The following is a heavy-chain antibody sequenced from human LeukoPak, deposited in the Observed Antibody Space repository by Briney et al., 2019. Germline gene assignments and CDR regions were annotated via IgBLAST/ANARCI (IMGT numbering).Heavy chain of an antibody. Sequence: ASVKVSCKASGYTFTSYGISWVRQAPGQGLEWMGWISAYNGNTNYAQKLRGRVTMTTDTSTSTAYMELRSLRSDDTAVYYCAREAHSSGYYYGDDESGAFDIWGQGTMVTVSS. D-gene: IGHD3-22*01. V-gene: IGHV1-18*01. CDR3: AREAHSSGYYYGDDESGAFDI. CDR1: GYTFTSYG. J-gene: IGHJ3*02. CDR2: ISAYNGNT.